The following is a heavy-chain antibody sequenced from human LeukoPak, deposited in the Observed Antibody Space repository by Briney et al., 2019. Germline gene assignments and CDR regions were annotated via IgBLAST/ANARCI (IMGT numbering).Heavy chain of an antibody. CDR1: GGSISSYY. Sequence: SETLSLTCTVSGGSISSYYWSWIRQPPGKGLEWIGYIYYSGSTNYNPSLKSRVTISVDTSKNQFSLKLSSVTAADTAVYYCARGLRGSYYFDYWGQGTLVTVSS. V-gene: IGHV4-59*01. J-gene: IGHJ4*02. CDR2: IYYSGST. D-gene: IGHD1-26*01. CDR3: ARGLRGSYYFDY.